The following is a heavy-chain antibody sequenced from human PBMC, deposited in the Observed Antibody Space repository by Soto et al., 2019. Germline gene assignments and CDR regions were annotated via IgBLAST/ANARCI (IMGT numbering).Heavy chain of an antibody. Sequence: SETLSLTCTVSGGSISSYYWSWIRQPPGKGLEWIGYIYYSGSTNYNPSLKGRVTISVDTSKNQFSLKLSSVTAADTAVYYCARVRSVDTAMVTWGYYYYGMDVWGQGTTVTVSS. CDR2: IYYSGST. CDR1: GGSISSYY. V-gene: IGHV4-59*01. J-gene: IGHJ6*02. CDR3: ARVRSVDTAMVTWGYYYYGMDV. D-gene: IGHD5-18*01.